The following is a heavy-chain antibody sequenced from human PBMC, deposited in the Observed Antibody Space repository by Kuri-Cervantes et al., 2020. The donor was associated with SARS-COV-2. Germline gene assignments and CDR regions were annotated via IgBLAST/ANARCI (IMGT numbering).Heavy chain of an antibody. CDR3: AKPGSVRGIIREDHYGLDV. CDR2: ISFDGRNT. V-gene: IGHV3-30*04. CDR1: GFIFSDYA. Sequence: GESLKISCAASGFIFSDYAIDWVRQAPGKGLEWVAIISFDGRNTHYADSVKGRFTISRDNSKNTLYLQMNSLRLEDTGVYFCAKPGSVRGIIREDHYGLDVWGQGTTVTVSS. J-gene: IGHJ6*02. D-gene: IGHD3-10*01.